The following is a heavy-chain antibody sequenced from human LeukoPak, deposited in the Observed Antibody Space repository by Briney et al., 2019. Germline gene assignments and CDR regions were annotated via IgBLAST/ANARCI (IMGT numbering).Heavy chain of an antibody. CDR3: TKEWKILGRAFDI. V-gene: IGHV3-23*01. J-gene: IGHJ3*02. CDR1: GFTFSSDA. D-gene: IGHD1-1*01. CDR2: IRGSGGST. Sequence: GASLRLSCAASGFTFSSDAMGWVRQAPRKGLEWVSAIRGSGGSTYHAHSGKGRFTIARDHSKNSLYLQMTSLRAEDPSVNYCTKEWKILGRAFDIWGQRKMGTASS.